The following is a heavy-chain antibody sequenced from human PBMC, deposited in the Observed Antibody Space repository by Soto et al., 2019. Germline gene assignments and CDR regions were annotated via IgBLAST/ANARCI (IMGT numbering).Heavy chain of an antibody. CDR3: ARAPTTVVTPYYFDL. V-gene: IGHV3-30-3*01. D-gene: IGHD4-17*01. CDR2: ISYDGSNN. Sequence: QVQLVESGGGVVQPGRSLRLSCAASGFTFSSYAMHSVRQAPGKGLGWVAVISYDGSNNYYADSVKGRFTISRDNSKNTLYLQMNSLRAEDTAVYYCARAPTTVVTPYYFDLWGRGTLVTVSS. CDR1: GFTFSSYA. J-gene: IGHJ2*01.